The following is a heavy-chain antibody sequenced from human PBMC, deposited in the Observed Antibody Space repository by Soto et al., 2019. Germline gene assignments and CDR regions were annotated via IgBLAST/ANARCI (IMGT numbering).Heavy chain of an antibody. D-gene: IGHD5-18*01. CDR3: ATRDTGRVY. J-gene: IGHJ4*02. V-gene: IGHV4-4*02. CDR2: SHQSGNT. CDR1: GVSIGSHDW. Sequence: QVQLQESGPGLVKPSGTLSLTCAVSGVSIGSHDWWTWVRQPPGKGLEWIGESHQSGNTNYNSSLESRVTISLDKSKNHFSLQLSSVTVEDTAVYYCATRDTGRVYWGQGTLVTVSS.